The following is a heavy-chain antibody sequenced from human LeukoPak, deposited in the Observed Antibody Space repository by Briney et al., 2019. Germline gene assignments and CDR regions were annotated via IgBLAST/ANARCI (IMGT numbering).Heavy chain of an antibody. D-gene: IGHD3/OR15-3a*01. CDR3: ARVSNFWTAYYDY. CDR1: GGPFSGYY. CDR2: INHSGGT. V-gene: IGHV4-34*01. Sequence: SETLSLTCAVYGGPFSGYYWSWIRQPPGKELEWIGEINHSGGTYYKPSLNSRVTMSVDTSKKQFSLRLSSVTAADTAVYYCARVSNFWTAYYDYWGQGALVTVSS. J-gene: IGHJ4*02.